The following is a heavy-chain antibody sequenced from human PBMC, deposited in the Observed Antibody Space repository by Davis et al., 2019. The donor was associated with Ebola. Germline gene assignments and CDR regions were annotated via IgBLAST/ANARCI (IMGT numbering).Heavy chain of an antibody. D-gene: IGHD6-19*01. CDR2: ISGSGGST. J-gene: IGHJ6*03. CDR1: GFTFSSYA. Sequence: PGGSLRLSCAASGFTFSSYAMSWVRQAPGKGLEWVSAISGSGGSTYYADSVKGRFTISRDNAKNSLYLQMNSLRAEDTAVYYCARGSPPSTVVAGTPPAGYYYMDVWGKGTTVTVSS. V-gene: IGHV3-23*01. CDR3: ARGSPPSTVVAGTPPAGYYYMDV.